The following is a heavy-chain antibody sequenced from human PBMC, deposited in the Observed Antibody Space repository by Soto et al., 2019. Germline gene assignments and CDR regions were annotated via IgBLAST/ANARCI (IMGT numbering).Heavy chain of an antibody. V-gene: IGHV4-39*01. CDR1: GGSISSSSYY. Sequence: QLQLQESGPGLVKPSETLSLTCTVSGGSISSSSYYWGWIRQPPGKGLEWIGSIYYSGSTYYNPSLKRRVTIAVDTSKNQFSLKLSSVTAADTAVYYCFGARNEWELPSAFDIWGQGTMVTVSS. J-gene: IGHJ3*02. CDR3: FGARNEWELPSAFDI. D-gene: IGHD1-26*01. CDR2: IYYSGST.